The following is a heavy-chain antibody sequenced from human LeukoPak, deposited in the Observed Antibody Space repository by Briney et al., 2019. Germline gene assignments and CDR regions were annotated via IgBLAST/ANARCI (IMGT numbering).Heavy chain of an antibody. D-gene: IGHD3-10*01. Sequence: GGSLRLSCAASGFSFSNYGMSWVRQAPGKGLEWVSAISGSGYSTYYADSVKGRFTISRDNSKNTLYPQMNSLRAEDTAVYYCVKDTSGSYLLDYWGQGTLVTVSS. CDR2: ISGSGYST. V-gene: IGHV3-23*01. J-gene: IGHJ4*02. CDR3: VKDTSGSYLLDY. CDR1: GFSFSNYG.